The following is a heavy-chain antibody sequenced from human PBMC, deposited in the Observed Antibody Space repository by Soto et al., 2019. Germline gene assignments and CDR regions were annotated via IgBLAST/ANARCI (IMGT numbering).Heavy chain of an antibody. J-gene: IGHJ5*02. CDR2: FTNSGGTT. V-gene: IGHV3-23*01. Sequence: EVQLLESGGGLVQPGGSLRLSCAVSGLNFSNVGMRWVRQAPGQGLGWVPVFTNSGGTTYYADAVKGRFTISPYNFRNTVELQMKSLGAADTALYYCGKLNFTAKRGGSGNYVWVDTWSEGTQVTVSS. CDR1: GLNFSNVG. D-gene: IGHD1-7*01. CDR3: GKLNFTAKRGGSGNYVWVDT.